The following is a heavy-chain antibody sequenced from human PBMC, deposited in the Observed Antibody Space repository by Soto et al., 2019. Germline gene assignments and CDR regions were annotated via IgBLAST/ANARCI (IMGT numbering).Heavy chain of an antibody. CDR3: ARRTPITSGPFDY. CDR2: ISSSASAT. J-gene: IGHJ4*02. V-gene: IGHV3-11*01. D-gene: IGHD6-19*01. Sequence: GSLILSCAASGFTFSDHYMSWIRQAPGKGLEWVSYISSSASATYYAESVEGRFTISRDNANNSLYLQMNSLRPEDTAVYYCARRTPITSGPFDYWAQGILVTVS. CDR1: GFTFSDHY.